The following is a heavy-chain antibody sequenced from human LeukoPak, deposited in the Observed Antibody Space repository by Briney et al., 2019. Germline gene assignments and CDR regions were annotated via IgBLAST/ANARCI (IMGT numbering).Heavy chain of an antibody. CDR2: ILYDGSNK. J-gene: IGHJ3*02. D-gene: IGHD3-22*01. V-gene: IGHV3-30*02. Sequence: PGGSLRLSCAASGFTFSSYGMHWVRQAPGKGLEWVAFILYDGSNKYYADSVKGRFTISRDNSKNTLYLQMNSLRAEDTAVYYCANQLTYYYDSSGYYDADAFDIWGQGTMVTVSS. CDR1: GFTFSSYG. CDR3: ANQLTYYYDSSGYYDADAFDI.